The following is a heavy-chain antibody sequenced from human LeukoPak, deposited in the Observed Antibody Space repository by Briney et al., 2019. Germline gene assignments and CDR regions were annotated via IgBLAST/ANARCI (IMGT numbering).Heavy chain of an antibody. D-gene: IGHD2-8*01. J-gene: IGHJ4*02. CDR2: MKPNTGGT. CDR1: GYTFTDRY. CDR3: AETHGVP. V-gene: IGHV1-2*02. Sequence: GASVKVSCTASGYTFTDRYIHWVRQAPGQGLEWMGWMKPNTGGTKYAEKFQGRVTMTRDTSISTAYMELSSLRSEDTAVYYCAETHGVPWGQGTLVTVSS.